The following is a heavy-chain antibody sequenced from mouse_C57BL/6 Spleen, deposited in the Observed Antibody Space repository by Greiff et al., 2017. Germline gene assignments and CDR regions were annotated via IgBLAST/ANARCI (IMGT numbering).Heavy chain of an antibody. J-gene: IGHJ3*01. CDR2: IDPGNGDT. CDR3: AFKCGSYGCFAY. V-gene: IGHV14-4*01. D-gene: IGHD1-1*02. CDR1: GYTFTDDY. Sequence: VQLQQSGAELARPGASVKLSCTASGYTFTDDYMNWVKQRPEQGLEWIGWIDPGNGDTYYASKFQGKATLTADTSSNTASMQLRSLTSEDTAVYYCAFKCGSYGCFAYWGQGTMVTVSA.